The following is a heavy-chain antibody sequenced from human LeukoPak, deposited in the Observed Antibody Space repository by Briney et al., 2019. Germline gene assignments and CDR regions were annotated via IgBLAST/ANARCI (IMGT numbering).Heavy chain of an antibody. D-gene: IGHD6-19*01. CDR3: ARDEDIAVAGIDFDY. Sequence: PGGSLRLSCAASGFTFSSYSMNWVGQAPGKGLEWVSSISSSSSYIYYADSVKGRFTISRDNAKNSLYLQMNSLRAEDTAVYYCARDEDIAVAGIDFDYWGQGTLVTVSS. CDR1: GFTFSSYS. J-gene: IGHJ4*02. CDR2: ISSSSSYI. V-gene: IGHV3-21*01.